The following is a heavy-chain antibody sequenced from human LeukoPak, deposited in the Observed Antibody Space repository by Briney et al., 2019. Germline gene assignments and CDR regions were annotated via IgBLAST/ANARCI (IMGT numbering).Heavy chain of an antibody. V-gene: IGHV4-34*01. D-gene: IGHD2-2*01. CDR1: GGSFSGYY. Sequence: SETLSLTCAVYGGSFSGYYWSWIRQPLGKGLEWIGEINHSGSTNYNPSLKSRVTISVDTSKNQFSLKLSSVTAADTAVYYCAREGPIDIVVVPAAIPDAFDIWGQGTMVTVSS. CDR3: AREGPIDIVVVPAAIPDAFDI. J-gene: IGHJ3*02. CDR2: INHSGST.